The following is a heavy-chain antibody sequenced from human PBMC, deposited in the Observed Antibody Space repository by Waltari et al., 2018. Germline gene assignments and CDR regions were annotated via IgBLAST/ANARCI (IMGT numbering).Heavy chain of an antibody. CDR3: ARASWELSFDY. V-gene: IGHV4-39*07. J-gene: IGHJ4*02. CDR1: GGSISSTSYY. D-gene: IGHD1-26*01. Sequence: QLQLQESGPGLVKPSENLSLTCTVSGGSISSTSYYWGWIRQPPGKGLEWIGSIYYSGSTYYNPSLKSRVTISLDTSKNQFSLKLSSVTAADTAVYYCARASWELSFDYWGQGTLVTVSS. CDR2: IYYSGST.